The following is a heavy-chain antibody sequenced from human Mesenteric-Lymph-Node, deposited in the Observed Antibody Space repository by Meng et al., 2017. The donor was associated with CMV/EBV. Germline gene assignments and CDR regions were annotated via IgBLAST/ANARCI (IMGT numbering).Heavy chain of an antibody. CDR3: AKKANCGGDCYAFDI. D-gene: IGHD2-21*01. CDR2: ISVSGGST. Sequence: GESLKISCAASGFTFSSYGMSWVRQAPGKGLEWVSDISVSGGSTYYADSVKGRFTISRDNSKNTLYLQMNSLRAEDTAVYYCAKKANCGGDCYAFDIWGQGTMVTVSS. J-gene: IGHJ3*02. V-gene: IGHV3-23*01. CDR1: GFTFSSYG.